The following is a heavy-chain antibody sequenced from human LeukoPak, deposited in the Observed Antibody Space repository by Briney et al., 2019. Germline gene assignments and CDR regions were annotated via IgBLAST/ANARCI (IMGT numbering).Heavy chain of an antibody. Sequence: SETLSLTCTVSGGSISSSSYYWSWIRQPAGKGLEWIGRIYTSGSTNYNPSLKSRVTMSVDTSKNQFSLKLSSVTAADTAVYYCARGGYSGYEDYFDYWGQGTLVTVSS. CDR3: ARGGYSGYEDYFDY. J-gene: IGHJ4*02. CDR2: IYTSGST. D-gene: IGHD5-12*01. V-gene: IGHV4-61*02. CDR1: GGSISSSSYY.